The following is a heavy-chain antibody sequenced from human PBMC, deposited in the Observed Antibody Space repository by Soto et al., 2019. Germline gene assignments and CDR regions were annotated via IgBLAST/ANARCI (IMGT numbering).Heavy chain of an antibody. J-gene: IGHJ4*02. V-gene: IGHV4-59*01. D-gene: IGHD4-4*01. Sequence: QVQLQESGPGLVKPSETLSLTCSVSGGSINNYYWNWVRQPPGKGLEWIAYISYSGSTNYNPSLKSRVTISLDTSKNLFSLKLSSVTAADTAFYYCARARLTTHEDQCDYWGQGILVTVSS. CDR2: ISYSGST. CDR1: GGSINNYY. CDR3: ARARLTTHEDQCDY.